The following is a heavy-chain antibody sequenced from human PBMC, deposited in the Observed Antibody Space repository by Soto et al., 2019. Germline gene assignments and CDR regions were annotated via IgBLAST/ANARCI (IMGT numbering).Heavy chain of an antibody. V-gene: IGHV4-30-2*01. CDR2: IHHSGST. CDR1: GGSISSGGYS. D-gene: IGHD2-2*01. CDR3: ARERGEYCSGTSSYRGTFNSFDP. Sequence: SETLSLTCAVSGGSISSGGYSWSWIRQASGKGLEWIAYIHHSGSTYYNPSLKSRVTISPDRSKNRFSLKLTYVTAADTAVYYCARERGEYCSGTSSYRGTFNSFDPWGQGTLVTVSS. J-gene: IGHJ5*02.